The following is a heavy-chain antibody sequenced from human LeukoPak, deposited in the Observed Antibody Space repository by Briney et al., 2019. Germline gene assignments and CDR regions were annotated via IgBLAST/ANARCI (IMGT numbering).Heavy chain of an antibody. D-gene: IGHD3-9*01. CDR1: GDSIIGSTYD. J-gene: IGHJ4*02. Sequence: SETLSLTCTVSGDSIIGSTYDRGRFRQPDWAWIRQPPEKGLEWIGNVFHNDDTRYNPSLESRVSISVDTSKNQFSLNLNFVTAADTAVYYCARYGTVYSFDTWGQGTLVTVSS. CDR3: ARYGTVYSFDT. V-gene: IGHV4-39*01. CDR2: VFHNDDT.